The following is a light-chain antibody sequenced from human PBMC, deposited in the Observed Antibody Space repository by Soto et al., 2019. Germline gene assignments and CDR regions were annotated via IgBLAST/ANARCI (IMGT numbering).Light chain of an antibody. CDR3: ASWDDSLNGVV. V-gene: IGLV1-36*01. Sequence: QPVLTQPPSVSEAPGQRVTISCSGSSSNVGNKVVNWYQQVPGKAPRLLIYYDDVLPSGVSDRFSGSKSGTSASLAISGLQSEDEADYYCASWDDSLNGVVFGGGTKVTVL. CDR1: SSNVGNKV. CDR2: YDD. J-gene: IGLJ2*01.